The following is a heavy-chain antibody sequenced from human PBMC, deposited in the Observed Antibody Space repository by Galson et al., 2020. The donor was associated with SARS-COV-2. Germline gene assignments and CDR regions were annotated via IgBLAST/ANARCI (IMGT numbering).Heavy chain of an antibody. CDR3: ARGPATVIGTFDY. CDR1: GFTFSDHY. D-gene: IGHD4-4*01. CDR2: ISRSSSYT. Sequence: GGSLRLSCAASGFTFSDHYMSWIRQAPGKGLKWVSYISRSSSYTNYADSVKGRFIISRDNAKNSLYVQMNSLRAEDTAVYYCARGPATVIGTFDYWGQGTLVTVSS. V-gene: IGHV3-11*06. J-gene: IGHJ4*02.